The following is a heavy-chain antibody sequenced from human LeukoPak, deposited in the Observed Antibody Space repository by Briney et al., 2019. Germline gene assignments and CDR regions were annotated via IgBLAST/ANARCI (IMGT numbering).Heavy chain of an antibody. CDR1: AFMFHDYR. Sequence: GGSLRLFCAASAFMFHDYRMHWVPQAPGKGLELVIFVWYEGSNSYYADSVQGRFTLAKDNSKKMLYLQIKRLRGEDTAMYYCARVADRDLHSDYWGEGTLVTVSS. D-gene: IGHD2-15*01. J-gene: IGHJ4*02. CDR3: ARVADRDLHSDY. CDR2: VWYEGSNS. V-gene: IGHV3-33*01.